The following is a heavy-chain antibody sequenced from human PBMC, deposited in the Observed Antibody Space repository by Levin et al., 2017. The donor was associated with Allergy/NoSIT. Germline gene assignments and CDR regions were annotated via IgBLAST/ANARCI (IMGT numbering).Heavy chain of an antibody. Sequence: GGSLRLSCAASGFTFSSYAMSWVRQAPGKGLEWVSAISGSGGSTYYADSVKGRFTISRDNSKNTLYLQMNSLRAEDTAVYYCANSEYSSSWYSYYFDYWGQGTLVTVSS. J-gene: IGHJ4*02. CDR1: GFTFSSYA. V-gene: IGHV3-23*01. D-gene: IGHD6-13*01. CDR3: ANSEYSSSWYSYYFDY. CDR2: ISGSGGST.